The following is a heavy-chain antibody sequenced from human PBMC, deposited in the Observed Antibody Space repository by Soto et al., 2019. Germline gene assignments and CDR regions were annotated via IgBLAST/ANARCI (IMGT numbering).Heavy chain of an antibody. J-gene: IGHJ4*02. Sequence: PGGSLRVSCAASGFTFSSYWMHWVRQDAGKGLLWVSSIKTDGTVTQYADSVKGRFTVSRDNAKNTLYLQMNSLRAEDTAVYYCAKDLSWGQCDYWGQGALVTVSS. V-gene: IGHV3-74*03. D-gene: IGHD3-16*01. CDR2: IKTDGTVT. CDR1: GFTFSSYW. CDR3: AKDLSWGQCDY.